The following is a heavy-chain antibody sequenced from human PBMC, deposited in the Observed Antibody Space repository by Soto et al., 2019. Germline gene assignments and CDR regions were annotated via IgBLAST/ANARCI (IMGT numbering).Heavy chain of an antibody. CDR2: IYYSGST. D-gene: IGHD5-18*01. V-gene: IGHV4-39*01. J-gene: IGHJ4*02. CDR3: ARHISSRGYSYGQTSDY. CDR1: GGSISSSSYY. Sequence: SETLSLTCTVSGGSISSSSYYWGWIRQPPGKGLEWIGSIYYSGSTYYNPSLKSRVTISVDTSKNQFSLKLSSVTAADTAVYYCARHISSRGYSYGQTSDYWGQGTLVTVSS.